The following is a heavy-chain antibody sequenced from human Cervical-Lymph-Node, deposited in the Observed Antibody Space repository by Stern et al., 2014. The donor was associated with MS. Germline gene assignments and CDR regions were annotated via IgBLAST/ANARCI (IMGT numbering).Heavy chain of an antibody. CDR3: ARDCKAVAGTYYYYGMDV. D-gene: IGHD6-19*01. CDR2: IIPIFGTA. Sequence: VQLEESGAEVKKPGSSVKVSCKASGGTFSSYAISWVRQAPGQGLEWMGGIIPIFGTANYAQKFQGRVTITADESTSTAYMELSSLRSEDTAVYYCARDCKAVAGTYYYYGMDVWGQGTTVTVSS. J-gene: IGHJ6*02. V-gene: IGHV1-69*01. CDR1: GGTFSSYA.